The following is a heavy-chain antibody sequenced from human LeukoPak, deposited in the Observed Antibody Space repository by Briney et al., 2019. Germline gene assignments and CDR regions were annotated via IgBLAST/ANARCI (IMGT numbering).Heavy chain of an antibody. Sequence: GGSLRLSCAASGFTFSNFGIDWVRQAPGKGLEWVALISYDGSNKYYADSVKGRFTISRDNAKNSLYLQMNSLRAEDTAVYYCAELGITMIGGVWGKGTTVTISS. V-gene: IGHV3-30*18. CDR1: GFTFSNFG. J-gene: IGHJ6*04. CDR3: AELGITMIGGV. CDR2: ISYDGSNK. D-gene: IGHD3-10*02.